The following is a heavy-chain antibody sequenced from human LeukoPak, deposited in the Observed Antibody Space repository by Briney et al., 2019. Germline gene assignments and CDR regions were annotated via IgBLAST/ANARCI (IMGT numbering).Heavy chain of an antibody. D-gene: IGHD3-22*01. Sequence: GGSLRLSCAASGFTSISYSINWVRQAPGKGLEWVSFISSSDNYIYYADSVKGRFTISRDNAKNSLYLQMNSLRAEDTAVYYCARPSTYYYDSSGYYGYWGQGTLVTVSS. CDR3: ARPSTYYYDSSGYYGY. CDR1: GFTSISYS. CDR2: ISSSDNYI. J-gene: IGHJ4*02. V-gene: IGHV3-21*01.